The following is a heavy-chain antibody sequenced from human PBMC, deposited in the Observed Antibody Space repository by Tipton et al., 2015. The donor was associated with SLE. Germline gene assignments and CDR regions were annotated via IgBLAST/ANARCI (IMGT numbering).Heavy chain of an antibody. CDR1: GYSISSGFY. V-gene: IGHV4-38-2*01. Sequence: TLSLTCSVSGYSISSGFYWGWIRQPPGKELEWIGYISYSGTTNYNPSLKSRVTISEDTPKKRFSLTLRSVTAADTAVYYCARQERWLVHFDYWGQGTLVTVSS. CDR2: ISYSGTT. D-gene: IGHD6-19*01. CDR3: ARQERWLVHFDY. J-gene: IGHJ4*02.